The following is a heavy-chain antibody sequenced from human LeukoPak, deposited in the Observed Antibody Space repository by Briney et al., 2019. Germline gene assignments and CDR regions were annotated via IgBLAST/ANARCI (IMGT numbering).Heavy chain of an antibody. Sequence: PGGSLRLSCAASGFTFSYVSLSWVRQAPGRGLEWVANIKEDGSETFYGDSVKGRFTISRDNAENSLNLQMNNLRPEDTAMYYCARPLFGAISPGYWGQGTLVTVSS. CDR2: IKEDGSET. D-gene: IGHD3-10*01. J-gene: IGHJ4*02. CDR1: GFTFSYVS. CDR3: ARPLFGAISPGY. V-gene: IGHV3-7*01.